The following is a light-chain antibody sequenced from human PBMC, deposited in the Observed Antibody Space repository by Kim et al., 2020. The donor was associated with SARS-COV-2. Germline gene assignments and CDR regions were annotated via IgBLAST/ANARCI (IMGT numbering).Light chain of an antibody. V-gene: IGLV3-21*04. CDR3: QVWDSSSDHYV. Sequence: PGKTARITCGGNNIGSKSVHWYQQKPGQAPVLVIYYDSDRPSGMPERFSGSNSGNTATLTISRVEAGDEADYYCQVWDSSSDHYVFGNGTKVTVL. CDR2: YDS. CDR1: NIGSKS. J-gene: IGLJ1*01.